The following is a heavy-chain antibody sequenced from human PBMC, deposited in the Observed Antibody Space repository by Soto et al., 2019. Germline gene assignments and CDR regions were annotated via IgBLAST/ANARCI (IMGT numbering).Heavy chain of an antibody. Sequence: ASVKVSCRASGYTFTNYASTGVRQAPGQGLEWMGRISAYNGDTNHAQKLQDRVTMTTDTSTSTAFMELRSLRSDDTAVYYCARERPLDKDFGRDYFGMDVCGQGTTV. D-gene: IGHD3-3*01. V-gene: IGHV1-18*01. CDR3: ARERPLDKDFGRDYFGMDV. CDR2: ISAYNGDT. CDR1: GYTFTNYA. J-gene: IGHJ6*02.